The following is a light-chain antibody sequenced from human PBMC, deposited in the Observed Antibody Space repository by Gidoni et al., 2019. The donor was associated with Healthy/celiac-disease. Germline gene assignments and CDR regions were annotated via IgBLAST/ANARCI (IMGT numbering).Light chain of an antibody. CDR3: QQYDNLPLT. CDR2: DAS. J-gene: IGKJ4*01. CDR1: QDINNY. V-gene: IGKV1-33*01. Sequence: DTQMTQYPSSLSASVGDRITITCQASQDINNYLNWYQQKPGKAPKVLIYDASNLETGVPSRFGGSGSGTNFSFTISSLQPEDIATYYCQQYDNLPLTFGGGTRVEIK.